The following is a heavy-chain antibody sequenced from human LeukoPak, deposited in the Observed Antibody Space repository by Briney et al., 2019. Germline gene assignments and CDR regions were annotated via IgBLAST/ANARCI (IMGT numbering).Heavy chain of an antibody. CDR3: ARDFTHNDYGDYGFDY. CDR1: GGSISSGDYY. D-gene: IGHD4-17*01. J-gene: IGHJ4*02. V-gene: IGHV4-30-4*01. Sequence: PSETLSLTCTVSGGSISSGDYYWSWIRQPPGKGLEWIGYIYYSGSTYYNPSLKSRVTISVDTSKNQFSLKLSSVTAADTAVYYCARDFTHNDYGDYGFDYWGQGTLVTVSS. CDR2: IYYSGST.